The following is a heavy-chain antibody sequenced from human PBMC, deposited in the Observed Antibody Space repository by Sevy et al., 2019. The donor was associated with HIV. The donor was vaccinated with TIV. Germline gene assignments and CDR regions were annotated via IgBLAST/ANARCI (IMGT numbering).Heavy chain of an antibody. CDR2: VAQDGSQK. D-gene: IGHD2-21*01. V-gene: IGHV3-7*01. CDR1: GFTFSDYF. CDR3: ARELWPGDY. J-gene: IGHJ4*02. Sequence: GGSLRLSCAASGFTFSDYFMGWVRQAPGKGLEWVANVAQDGSQKNYVASVKGRFTVSRDNAKNSLYLQMNRLRVDDTAVYYCARELWPGDYWGQGTLVTVSS.